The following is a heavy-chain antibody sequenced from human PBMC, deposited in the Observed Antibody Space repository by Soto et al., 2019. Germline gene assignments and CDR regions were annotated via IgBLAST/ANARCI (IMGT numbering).Heavy chain of an antibody. D-gene: IGHD6-13*01. V-gene: IGHV3-23*01. CDR1: GISFTTYA. Sequence: EVQLLESGGGLVQPGGSLRLSCVASGISFTTYAMTWLRLAPGKGLEWLSGVGSSGGTIYDADSVKGRFTISRDISMNTVYLQMNSLRDEDTVVYYCAQMSTSSWYIDYFDFWGPGTLVTVYS. CDR3: AQMSTSSWYIDYFDF. J-gene: IGHJ4*02. CDR2: VGSSGGTI.